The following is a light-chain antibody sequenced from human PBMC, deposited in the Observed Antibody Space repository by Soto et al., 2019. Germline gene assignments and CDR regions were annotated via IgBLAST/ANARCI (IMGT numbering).Light chain of an antibody. CDR1: RMISRY. CDR3: HQYNNWSRT. J-gene: IGKJ1*01. Sequence: EMVMTQSPDTLSVSPGEGASLSCSASRMISRYYAGYQHQPPPPPSLLIYGAATRATGIPARFSASRTATDFTPTTSDVQPPDFAAYYCHQYNNWSRTFGQGTKVDIK. V-gene: IGKV3-15*01. CDR2: GAA.